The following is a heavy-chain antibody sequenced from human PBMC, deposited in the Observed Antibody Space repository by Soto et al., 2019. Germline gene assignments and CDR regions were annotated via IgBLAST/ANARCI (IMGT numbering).Heavy chain of an antibody. CDR3: ARGKGLLRSYYYYGMDV. Sequence: PSETLSLTCAVYGGSFSGYYWSWIRQPPGKGLEWIGEINHSGSTNYNPSLKSRVTISVDTSKNQFSLKLSSVTAADTAVYYCARGKGLLRSYYYYGMDVWGHGTTVTVSS. CDR1: GGSFSGYY. V-gene: IGHV4-34*01. CDR2: INHSGST. D-gene: IGHD3-22*01. J-gene: IGHJ6*02.